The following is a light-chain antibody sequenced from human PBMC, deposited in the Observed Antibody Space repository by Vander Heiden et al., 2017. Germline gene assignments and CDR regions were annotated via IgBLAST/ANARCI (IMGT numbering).Light chain of an antibody. CDR2: DAS. V-gene: IGKV3-11*01. CDR1: QSVSSY. Sequence: EIVLTQSPATLSLSPGQRATISCRASQSVSSYLAWYQQKPGQAPRLLIYDASNRATGSPARFSGSGSGTDFTLTISSREPEDFAVYYCQQRSNWPKTFGQGTKLEIK. CDR3: QQRSNWPKT. J-gene: IGKJ2*01.